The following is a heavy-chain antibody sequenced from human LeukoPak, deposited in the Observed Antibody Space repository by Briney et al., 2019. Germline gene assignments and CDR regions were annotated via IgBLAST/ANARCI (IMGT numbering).Heavy chain of an antibody. Sequence: ASVKVSCKASGNTFIGYYVHWVRLAPGQGLEWMGWINPDSGATDYGDKFQGRLTMTRDTSISTAYMELSRLRSDDTALYYCASDYGANWFDPWGQGTLVTVSS. D-gene: IGHD4-17*01. CDR3: ASDYGANWFDP. CDR2: INPDSGAT. V-gene: IGHV1-2*02. CDR1: GNTFIGYY. J-gene: IGHJ5*02.